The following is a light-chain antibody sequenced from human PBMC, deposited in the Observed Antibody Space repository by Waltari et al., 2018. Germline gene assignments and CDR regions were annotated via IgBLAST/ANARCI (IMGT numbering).Light chain of an antibody. J-gene: IGKJ4*01. CDR3: QQYNSYPLT. V-gene: IGKV1-16*01. CDR1: QDISNY. Sequence: DIRMTQSPSSLSASVGDRVTNTCRASQDISNYLAWFQQKPGQAPKSLMYTASSLQSGVPSRFSGSGSGTDFTLTISSLQPEDFATYYCQQYNSYPLTFGGGTKVDIK. CDR2: TAS.